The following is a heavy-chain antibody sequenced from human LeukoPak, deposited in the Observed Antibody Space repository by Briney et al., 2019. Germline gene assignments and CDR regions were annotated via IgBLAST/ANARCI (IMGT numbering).Heavy chain of an antibody. D-gene: IGHD2-8*01. CDR2: IDPSDSYT. CDR1: GYSFTSYW. J-gene: IGHJ6*04. Sequence: GESLKISCKGSGYSFTSYWISWVRQMPGKGLEWMGRIDPSDSYTNYSPSFQGHVTISADKSISTAYLQWSSLKGSDTAMYYCARNGPYYYGMDVWGKGTTVTVSS. CDR3: ARNGPYYYGMDV. V-gene: IGHV5-10-1*01.